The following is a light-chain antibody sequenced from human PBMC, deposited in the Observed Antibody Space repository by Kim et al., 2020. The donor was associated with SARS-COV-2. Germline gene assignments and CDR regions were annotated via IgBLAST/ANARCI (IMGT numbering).Light chain of an antibody. Sequence: GKSVTISCTGTSSDIGGYNFVAWYQQPPGKAPKVMIYEVNKRPSGVPDRFSGSKSGNTDSLTVSGLQAEDEADYYCSSYAGRQNLVFGGGTQLTVL. J-gene: IGLJ2*01. CDR1: SSDIGGYNF. CDR2: EVN. V-gene: IGLV2-8*01. CDR3: SSYAGRQNLV.